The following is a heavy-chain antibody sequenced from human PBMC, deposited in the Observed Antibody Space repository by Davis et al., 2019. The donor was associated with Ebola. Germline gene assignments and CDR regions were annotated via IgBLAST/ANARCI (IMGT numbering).Heavy chain of an antibody. V-gene: IGHV3-48*01. CDR3: ARTYSRSSGMDV. J-gene: IGHJ6*04. D-gene: IGHD6-6*01. CDR2: ISSSSYTI. CDR1: GFTFSSFS. Sequence: GESLKISCTVSGFTFSSFSMNWVRQAPGMGLEWVSFISSSSYTIYYAESVKGQFTIARDNAKNSLYLQMKRLRAEDTAVYYYARTYSRSSGMDVWGKGTTVTVSS.